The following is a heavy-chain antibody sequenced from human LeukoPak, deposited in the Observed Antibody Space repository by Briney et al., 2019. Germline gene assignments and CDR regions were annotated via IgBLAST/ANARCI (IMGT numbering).Heavy chain of an antibody. D-gene: IGHD3-22*01. CDR2: IIPILGIA. V-gene: IGHV1-69*04. CDR3: ARGKRYYDSSGYQSAVDAFDI. CDR1: GGTFSSYA. Sequence: SVKVSCKASGGTFSSYAISWVRQAPGQGLEWMGRIIPILGIANYAQKFQGRVTITADKSTSTAYMELSSLRSEDTAVYYCARGKRYYDSSGYQSAVDAFDIWGQGTMVTVSS. J-gene: IGHJ3*02.